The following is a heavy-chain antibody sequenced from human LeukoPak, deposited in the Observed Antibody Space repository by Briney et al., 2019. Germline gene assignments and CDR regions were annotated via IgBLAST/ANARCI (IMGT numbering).Heavy chain of an antibody. CDR3: ARTPQYSSSWYGDNWFDP. CDR2: IYPGDSDT. CDR1: GYSFTSYW. Sequence: GESLKISCKGSGYSFTSYWIGWVRQMPGKGLEWMGIIYPGDSDTRYSPSFQGQVTISADKSISTAYLQWSSLKASDTAMYYCARTPQYSSSWYGDNWFDPWGKGTLVTVSS. D-gene: IGHD6-13*01. V-gene: IGHV5-51*01. J-gene: IGHJ5*02.